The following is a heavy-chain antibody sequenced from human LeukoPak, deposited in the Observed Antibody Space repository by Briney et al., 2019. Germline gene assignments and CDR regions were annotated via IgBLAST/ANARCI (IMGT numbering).Heavy chain of an antibody. J-gene: IGHJ4*02. CDR1: GYTFTGYY. V-gene: IGHV1-2*02. D-gene: IGHD6-19*01. Sequence: ASVKVSCKASGYTFTGYYMHWVRQAPGQGFEWMGWINPNSGGTDYAQKFQGRVTMTRDTSISTAYMELSRLRSDDTAVYYCARDSLSGWWGYWGQGTLVTVSS. CDR2: INPNSGGT. CDR3: ARDSLSGWWGY.